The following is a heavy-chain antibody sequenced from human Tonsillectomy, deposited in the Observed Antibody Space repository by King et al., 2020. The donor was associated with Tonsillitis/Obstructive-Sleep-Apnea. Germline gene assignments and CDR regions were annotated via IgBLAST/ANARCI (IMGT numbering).Heavy chain of an antibody. CDR1: GYCFTSYW. CDR3: ARNYYYDTGGYYY. J-gene: IGHJ4*02. Sequence: VQLVQSGVEVKKPGESLRISCKDSGYCFTSYWITWVRQMPGKGLEWMGRIDLTDSYTNYSPSFQGHVTISADKSLSTAYLQLSSLKASDTAMYYCARNYYYDTGGYYYWGQGALVTVSS. V-gene: IGHV5-10-1*03. CDR2: IDLTDSYT. D-gene: IGHD3-22*01.